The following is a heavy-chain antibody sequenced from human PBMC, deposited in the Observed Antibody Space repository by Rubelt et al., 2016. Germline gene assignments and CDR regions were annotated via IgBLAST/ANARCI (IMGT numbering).Heavy chain of an antibody. V-gene: IGHV4-34*01. CDR2: INPSGSS. J-gene: IGHJ4*02. D-gene: IGHD3-10*01. Sequence: QVQLQQWGAGLLKPSETLSLTCAVYRGSSSGYYWSWIRQPPGTGLEWIGEINPSGSSNYNPSLRSRVTISVDTSTSQFSLKLSSVTAADTAVYYCARGYGSGSYWNYWGQGTLVSVSS. CDR3: ARGYGSGSYWNY. CDR1: RGSSSGYY.